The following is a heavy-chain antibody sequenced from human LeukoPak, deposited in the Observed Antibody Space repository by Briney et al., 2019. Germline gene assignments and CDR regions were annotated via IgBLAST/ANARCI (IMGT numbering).Heavy chain of an antibody. V-gene: IGHV4-34*01. D-gene: IGHD2-2*01. Sequence: SETLSLTCAVYGGSFSGYCWSWIRQPPGKGLEWIGEINHSGSTNYNPSLKSRVTISVDTSKNQFSLKLSSVTAADTAVYYCKGDQLLWLTSLITSDDAFDIWGQGTMVTVSS. CDR1: GGSFSGYC. CDR2: INHSGST. CDR3: KGDQLLWLTSLITSDDAFDI. J-gene: IGHJ3*02.